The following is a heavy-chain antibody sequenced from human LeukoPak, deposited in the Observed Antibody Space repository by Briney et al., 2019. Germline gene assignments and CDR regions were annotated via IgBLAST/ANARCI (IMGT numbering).Heavy chain of an antibody. V-gene: IGHV3-33*08. D-gene: IGHD3-22*01. J-gene: IGHJ4*02. CDR2: IWYDGSNK. CDR1: GFDFSSYG. CDR3: ARSYDSSGYDYFDY. Sequence: GGSLRLSCAASGFDFSSYGMHWVRQAPGKGLEWVAVIWYDGSNKYYADSVKGRFTISRDNSKNTLYLQMNSLRAEDTAVYYCARSYDSSGYDYFDYWGQGTLVTVSS.